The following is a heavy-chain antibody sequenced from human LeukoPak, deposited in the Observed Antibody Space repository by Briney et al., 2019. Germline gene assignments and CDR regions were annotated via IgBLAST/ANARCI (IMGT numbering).Heavy chain of an antibody. CDR2: IYSGGST. D-gene: IGHD6-13*01. Sequence: GGSLRLSCAASGFTVSSNYMSWVRQAPGKGLEWVSVIYSGGSTYYADSVKGRFTISRDNSKNTLYLQMNSLRAEDTAVYYCARDGEIAAGSYYYYYYMDVWGKGTTVTVSS. CDR3: ARDGEIAAGSYYYYYYMDV. J-gene: IGHJ6*03. V-gene: IGHV3-66*01. CDR1: GFTVSSNY.